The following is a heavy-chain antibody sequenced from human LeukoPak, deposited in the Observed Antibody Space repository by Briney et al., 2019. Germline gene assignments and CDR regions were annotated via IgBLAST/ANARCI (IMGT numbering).Heavy chain of an antibody. V-gene: IGHV3-21*01. CDR1: GFTFSSYS. CDR2: ISSSTSYI. J-gene: IGHJ3*02. D-gene: IGHD6-13*01. Sequence: PGGSLRLSCAASGFTFSSYSMNWIRQAPGKGLEWVSSISSSTSYIYYADSVKGRFTISKDNAKNSLYLQMNSLRAEDTAVYYCARVAREAGDAFDIWGQGTMVTVSS. CDR3: ARVAREAGDAFDI.